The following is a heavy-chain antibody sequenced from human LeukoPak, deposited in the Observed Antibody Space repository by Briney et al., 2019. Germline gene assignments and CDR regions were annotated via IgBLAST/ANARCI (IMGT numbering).Heavy chain of an antibody. CDR2: ISGSGGST. J-gene: IGHJ6*03. D-gene: IGHD3-22*01. CDR3: AKGSKLVVITRDHYMAV. CDR1: GFTFNNYA. V-gene: IGHV3-23*01. Sequence: GGSLRLSCAASGFTFNNYAMSWVRQAPGKGLEWVSAISGSGGSTYYPDSVKGRFTISRDNSKNTLYLQMNSLRAGDTAVYYCAKGSKLVVITRDHYMAVWGKGTTVTISS.